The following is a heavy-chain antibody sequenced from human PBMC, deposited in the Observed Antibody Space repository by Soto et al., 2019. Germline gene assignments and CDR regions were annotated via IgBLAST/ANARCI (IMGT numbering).Heavy chain of an antibody. V-gene: IGHV1-8*01. Sequence: QVQLVQSGAEVKKPGASVKVSCKASGYTFTSYDINWVRQATGQGLEWMGWMNPNSGNTGYAQKFQGGVTMTRNTSISTAYMELSSLRSEDTAVYYCARGPYNWNCDWFDPWGQGTLVTVSS. D-gene: IGHD1-7*01. J-gene: IGHJ5*02. CDR3: ARGPYNWNCDWFDP. CDR1: GYTFTSYD. CDR2: MNPNSGNT.